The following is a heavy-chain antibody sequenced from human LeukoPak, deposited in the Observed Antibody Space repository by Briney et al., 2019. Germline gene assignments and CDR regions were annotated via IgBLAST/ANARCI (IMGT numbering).Heavy chain of an antibody. CDR1: GYTFTSYG. Sequence: ASVKVSCKASGYTFTSYGISWVRLAPGQGLEWMGWISAYNGNTNYAQKLQGRVTMTTDTSTSTAYMELSSLRSEDTAVYYCARSILVIPVASHYNYGVDVWGQGTTVTVSS. V-gene: IGHV1-18*01. CDR3: ARSILVIPVASHYNYGVDV. J-gene: IGHJ6*02. D-gene: IGHD2-2*01. CDR2: ISAYNGNT.